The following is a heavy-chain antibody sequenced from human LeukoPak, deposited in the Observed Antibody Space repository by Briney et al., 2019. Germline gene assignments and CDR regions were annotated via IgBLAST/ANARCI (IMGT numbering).Heavy chain of an antibody. CDR2: IRQDGGEK. D-gene: IGHD3-9*01. CDR1: GFTFTTYW. J-gene: IGHJ5*02. Sequence: GGSLRLSCAASGFTFTTYWMAWVRQAPGKGLEWVANIRQDGGEKYYVDSVKGRFTISRDNAKNSLYLQMNSLRAEGTAVYYCARDVGGYYDILTGYSGNWFDPWGQGTLVTVSS. CDR3: ARDVGGYYDILTGYSGNWFDP. V-gene: IGHV3-7*01.